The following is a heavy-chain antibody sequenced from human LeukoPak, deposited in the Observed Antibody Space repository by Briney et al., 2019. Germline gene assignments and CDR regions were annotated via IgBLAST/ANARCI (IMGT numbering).Heavy chain of an antibody. J-gene: IGHJ3*02. CDR2: TIPIFGTA. V-gene: IGHV1-69*01. CDR1: GGTFSSYA. Sequence: SVKVSCKASGGTFSSYAISWVRQAPGQGLEWMGGTIPIFGTANYAQKFQGRVTITADESTSTAYMELSSLRSEDTAVYYCARDMAGTTGTGNDAFDIWGQGTMVTVSS. CDR3: ARDMAGTTGTGNDAFDI. D-gene: IGHD1-1*01.